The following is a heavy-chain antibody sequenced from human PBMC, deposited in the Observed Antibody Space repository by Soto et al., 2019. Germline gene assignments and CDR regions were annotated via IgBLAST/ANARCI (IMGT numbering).Heavy chain of an antibody. Sequence: SVKVSCKASGYTFNSYGISWVRQEKEQGLEWMGGIIPNFGTASYAQKFQGRVTMTADESTSAAYMELSSLRSDDTAVYYCAARRYCSGGTCPDYFDYWGPGTLVTVSS. J-gene: IGHJ4*02. CDR1: GYTFNSYG. V-gene: IGHV1-69*13. CDR2: IIPNFGTA. CDR3: AARRYCSGGTCPDYFDY. D-gene: IGHD2-15*01.